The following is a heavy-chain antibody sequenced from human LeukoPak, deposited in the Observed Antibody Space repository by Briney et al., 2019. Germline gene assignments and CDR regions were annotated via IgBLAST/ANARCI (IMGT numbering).Heavy chain of an antibody. D-gene: IGHD4-17*01. CDR3: ARDRDYGDYDPLAIYYYYYYGMDV. J-gene: IGHJ6*02. V-gene: IGHV1-46*01. Sequence: ASVKVSCKASGYTFTSYYMHWVRQAPGQGLEWMGIINPSGGSTSYAQKFQGRVTMTRDTSTSTVYMELSSLRSEDTAVYYCARDRDYGDYDPLAIYYYYYYGMDVWGQGTTVTVSS. CDR2: INPSGGST. CDR1: GYTFTSYY.